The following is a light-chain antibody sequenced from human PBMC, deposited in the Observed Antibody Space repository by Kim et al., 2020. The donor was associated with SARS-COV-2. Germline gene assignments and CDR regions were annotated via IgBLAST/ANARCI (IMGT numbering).Light chain of an antibody. CDR1: GASIASNY. CDR3: QSFDGHNWV. CDR2: EDD. Sequence: GRTVTISCTRTGASIASNYVQWYQRRPGSAPIPVIYEDDRRPSGVPDRFSGSIDSSSNSASLAISGLQTEDEADYFCQSFDGHNWVFGGGTQLTVL. V-gene: IGLV6-57*03. J-gene: IGLJ3*02.